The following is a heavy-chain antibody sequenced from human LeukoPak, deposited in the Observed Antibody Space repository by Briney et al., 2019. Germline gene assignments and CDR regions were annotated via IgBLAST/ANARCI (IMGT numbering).Heavy chain of an antibody. CDR1: GGSISSYY. Sequence: SEILSLTCTVSGGSISSYYWSWIRQPPGKGLEWIGYIYYSGSTNYNPSLKSRVTISVDTSKNQFSLKLSSVTAADTAVYYCARHIVVVPAAIYPPGWFDPWGQGTLVTVSS. J-gene: IGHJ5*02. CDR3: ARHIVVVPAAIYPPGWFDP. D-gene: IGHD2-2*01. V-gene: IGHV4-59*08. CDR2: IYYSGST.